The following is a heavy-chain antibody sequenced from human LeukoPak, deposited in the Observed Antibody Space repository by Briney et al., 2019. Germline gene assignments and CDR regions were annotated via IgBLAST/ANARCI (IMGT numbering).Heavy chain of an antibody. CDR3: AKPYYGSGNYHLDY. V-gene: IGHV3-30*18. Sequence: PGRSLRLSCAASGFTFNSFGMHWIRQAPGKGLEWVAVISYDGSNKYSADSVKGRFTISRDNSKNTLYLQMNSLRPEDTAVYYCAKPYYGSGNYHLDYWGQGTLVTVSS. J-gene: IGHJ4*02. CDR1: GFTFNSFG. CDR2: ISYDGSNK. D-gene: IGHD3-10*01.